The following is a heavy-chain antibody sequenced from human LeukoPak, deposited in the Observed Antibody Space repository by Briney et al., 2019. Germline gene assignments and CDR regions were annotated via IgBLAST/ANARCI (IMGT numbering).Heavy chain of an antibody. CDR1: GFTVSSNY. V-gene: IGHV3-53*01. CDR3: ARDILTGTGYFDY. CDR2: IYSGGST. Sequence: GGSLRLSCAASGFTVSSNYMSWVRQAPGKGLGWVSVIYSGGSTYYADSVKGRFTTSRDNSKNTLYLQMNSLRAEDTAVYYCARDILTGTGYFDYWGQGTLVTVSS. D-gene: IGHD3-9*01. J-gene: IGHJ4*02.